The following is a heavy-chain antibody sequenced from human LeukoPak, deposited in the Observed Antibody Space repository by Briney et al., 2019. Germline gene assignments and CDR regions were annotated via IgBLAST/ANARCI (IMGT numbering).Heavy chain of an antibody. Sequence: GESLKISCKGSGYRFTNYWIGWVRQMPGKGLEWMGIIYPGDSNTRYSPSFQGQITISADKSINTAYVQWSSLKASDTAMYYCARRVVNNRNWYFNLWGRGTLVTVSS. V-gene: IGHV5-51*01. CDR1: GYRFTNYW. CDR2: IYPGDSNT. D-gene: IGHD4-23*01. CDR3: ARRVVNNRNWYFNL. J-gene: IGHJ2*01.